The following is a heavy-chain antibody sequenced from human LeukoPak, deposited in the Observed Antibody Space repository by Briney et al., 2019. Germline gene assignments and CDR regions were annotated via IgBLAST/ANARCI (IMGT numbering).Heavy chain of an antibody. V-gene: IGHV3-53*01. CDR3: ASAREYCGSAECYEYFQY. Sequence: GGSLRLSCAASGFTVGTSSMTGVRQSRGKGLEGVSVIYSGGSTYYADSVNGRFTISRDNSRNTLFLQMNSLRAQDTALYYCASAREYCGSAECYEYFQYWGRAPWSPSP. J-gene: IGHJ1*01. D-gene: IGHD2-21*01. CDR2: IYSGGST. CDR1: GFTVGTSS.